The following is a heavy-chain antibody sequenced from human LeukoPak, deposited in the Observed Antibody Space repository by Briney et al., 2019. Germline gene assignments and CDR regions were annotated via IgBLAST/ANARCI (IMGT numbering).Heavy chain of an antibody. D-gene: IGHD1-26*01. J-gene: IGHJ3*02. CDR3: AREDDTGRYMGDDAFDI. CDR2: ISSSGSTI. V-gene: IGHV3-11*01. CDR1: GFTFSSYG. Sequence: GGSLRLSCAASGFTFSSYGMSWIRQAPGKGLEWVSYISSSGSTIYYADSVKGRFTISRDNAKNSLYLQMNSLRAEDTAVYYCAREDDTGRYMGDDAFDIWGQGTMVTVSS.